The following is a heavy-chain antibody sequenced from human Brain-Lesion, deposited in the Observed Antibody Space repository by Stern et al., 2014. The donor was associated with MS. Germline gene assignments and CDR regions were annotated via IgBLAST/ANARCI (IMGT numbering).Heavy chain of an antibody. V-gene: IGHV3-7*01. CDR2: IKEDGSEK. J-gene: IGHJ6*02. D-gene: IGHD3-3*01. CDR3: ARVYNTIYGIVTQRGSGMDV. CDR1: GFTFGNYW. Sequence: VQLVESGGGLVQPGGSLTISCTAAGFTFGNYWMTWVRQAPGKGLEWGANIKEDGSEKNYVDSVKGRFTISSDNARNSVYLQMNSPKVEDTALYYCARVYNTIYGIVTQRGSGMDVWGQGTTVIVSS.